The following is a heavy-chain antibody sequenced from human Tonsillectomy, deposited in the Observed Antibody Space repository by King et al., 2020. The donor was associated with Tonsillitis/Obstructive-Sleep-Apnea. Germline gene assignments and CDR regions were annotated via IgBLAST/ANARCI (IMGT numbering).Heavy chain of an antibody. Sequence: QLVQSGAEVKKPGSSVKVSCKASGGTFSSSAISWVRQAPGQGLEWMGGIIPIFGTTNYAQKFQGRVAITADESTSTAYMELSSLRSEDTAVYDCARDLGVDNDYGDYGPSTYYFYFMDVWGKGTTVTVSS. V-gene: IGHV1-69*12. J-gene: IGHJ6*03. CDR1: GGTFSSSA. D-gene: IGHD4-17*01. CDR2: IIPIFGTT. CDR3: ARDLGVDNDYGDYGPSTYYFYFMDV.